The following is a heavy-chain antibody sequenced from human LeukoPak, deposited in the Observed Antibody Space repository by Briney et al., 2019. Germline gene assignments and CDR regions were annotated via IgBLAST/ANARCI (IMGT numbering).Heavy chain of an antibody. CDR2: ISSSSSYI. Sequence: GGSLRLSCAASGFTFSSYSMNWVRQAPGKGLEWVSSISSSSSYIYYADSVKGRFTISRDNAKNSLYLQMNSLRAEDTAVHYCARDKVQLPFDYWGQGTLVTVSS. CDR3: ARDKVQLPFDY. V-gene: IGHV3-21*01. J-gene: IGHJ4*02. CDR1: GFTFSSYS. D-gene: IGHD5-24*01.